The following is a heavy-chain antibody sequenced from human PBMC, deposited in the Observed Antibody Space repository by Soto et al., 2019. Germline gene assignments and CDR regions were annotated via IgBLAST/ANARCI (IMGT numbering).Heavy chain of an antibody. CDR2: IYYSGST. D-gene: IGHD3-3*01. Sequence: SETLALTCPVSGGSISSGGYYWRWIRQHPGKGLEWIGYIYYSGSTYYNPSLKSRVTISVDTSKNQFSLKLSSVTAADTAVYYCASGSITIFGVVITLYGMDVWGQGTTVTVSS. J-gene: IGHJ6*02. V-gene: IGHV4-31*03. CDR1: GGSISSGGYY. CDR3: ASGSITIFGVVITLYGMDV.